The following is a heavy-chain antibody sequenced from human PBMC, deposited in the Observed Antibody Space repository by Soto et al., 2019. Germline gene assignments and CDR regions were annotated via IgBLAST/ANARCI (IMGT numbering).Heavy chain of an antibody. J-gene: IGHJ4*02. V-gene: IGHV1-18*01. CDR3: ARDVGNGYGYGYGY. D-gene: IGHD5-18*01. Sequence: QVQLVQSGAEVKKPGASVTVSCKVSGYTFTTYGVSWVRQAPGQGLEWMGWISTSNGDTNYAQKLQGRVTMTKDTATNTAYMEVTSLRSDDTAVYFCARDVGNGYGYGYGYWGQGTLVTVSS. CDR2: ISTSNGDT. CDR1: GYTFTTYG.